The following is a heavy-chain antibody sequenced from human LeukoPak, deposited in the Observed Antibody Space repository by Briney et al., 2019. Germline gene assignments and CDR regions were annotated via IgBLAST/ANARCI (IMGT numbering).Heavy chain of an antibody. CDR2: IKHDGSEKQDGSEK. Sequence: GGSLRLSCAASGFTFSQYWMSWVRQAPGKGLEWVANIKHDGSEKQDGSEKNYVDSVKGRFTISRDNAKNSLYLQMNSLRAEDTAVYYCARSGREVDSFYFYMDVWGKGITVTVSS. V-gene: IGHV3-7*01. D-gene: IGHD2-15*01. J-gene: IGHJ6*03. CDR1: GFTFSQYW. CDR3: ARSGREVDSFYFYMDV.